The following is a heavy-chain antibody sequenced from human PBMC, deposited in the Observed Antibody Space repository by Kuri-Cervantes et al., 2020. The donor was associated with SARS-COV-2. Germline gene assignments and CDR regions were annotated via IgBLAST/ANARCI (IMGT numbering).Heavy chain of an antibody. Sequence: GGSLRLSCAASGFTFSNFGMHWVRQTPGKGLEWVAIISYNGRNRYFADSVKGRLTISRDNSKNTLYLQMNSLRAEDTAVYYCARDLSGWPVDYWGQGTLVTVSS. V-gene: IGHV3-30*03. CDR3: ARDLSGWPVDY. D-gene: IGHD6-19*01. J-gene: IGHJ4*02. CDR2: ISYNGRNR. CDR1: GFTFSNFG.